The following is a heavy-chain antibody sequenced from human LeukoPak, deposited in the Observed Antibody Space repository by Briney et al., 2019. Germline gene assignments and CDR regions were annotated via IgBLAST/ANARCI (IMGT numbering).Heavy chain of an antibody. J-gene: IGHJ4*02. CDR1: GFTFSSYA. D-gene: IGHD6-19*01. CDR3: AKYVAVPDY. Sequence: GGSLRLSCAASGFTFSSYAMSWVRQAPGKGLEWVSGISSSGVSTYYADSVRGRFTISRDNSKNTLYLQMNSLRAEDTAVYYWAKYVAVPDYWGQGILVTVSS. CDR2: ISSSGVST. V-gene: IGHV3-23*01.